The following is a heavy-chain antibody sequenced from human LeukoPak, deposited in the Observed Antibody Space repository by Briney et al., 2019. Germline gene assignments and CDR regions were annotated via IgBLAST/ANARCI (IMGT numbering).Heavy chain of an antibody. CDR2: ISSSSSYI. CDR1: GFTFSSYS. V-gene: IGHV3-21*01. CDR3: ARDRGYSGYDPSHFDY. Sequence: GGSLRLSCAASGFTFSSYSMNWVRQAPGKGLEWVSSISSSSSYIYYADSVKGRFTISRDNAKNSLYLQMNSLRAEDTAVYYCARDRGYSGYDPSHFDYWGQGTLVTVSS. D-gene: IGHD5-12*01. J-gene: IGHJ4*02.